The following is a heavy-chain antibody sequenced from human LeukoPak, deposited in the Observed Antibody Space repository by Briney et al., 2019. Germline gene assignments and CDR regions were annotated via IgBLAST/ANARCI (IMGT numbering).Heavy chain of an antibody. CDR1: GGALISSSYY. V-gene: IGHV4-39*07. J-gene: IGHJ5*02. CDR3: ARDSGTTGEVKFDP. D-gene: IGHD3-10*01. CDR2: ISGSGTI. Sequence: SETVSLTCTGSGGALISSSYYWMWIRQPPGKGLEWIGRISGSGTITYNPALQSRLTISIDTSKNQFSLKLMSVTAADTAVYYCARDSGTTGEVKFDPWGQGILVTVSS.